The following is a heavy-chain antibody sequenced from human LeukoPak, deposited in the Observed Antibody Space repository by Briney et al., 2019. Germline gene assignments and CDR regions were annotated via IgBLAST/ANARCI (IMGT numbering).Heavy chain of an antibody. CDR3: ARHRYPSSSSYFDI. CDR1: GFTFSDYY. D-gene: IGHD6-13*01. CDR2: ISSSSSYT. J-gene: IGHJ3*02. Sequence: GGSLRLSCAASGFTFSDYYMSWIRQAPGKGLEWVSYISSSSSYTNYADSVKGRFTISRDNAKNSLYLQMNSLRAEDTAVYYCARHRYPSSSSYFDIWGQGTMVTVSS. V-gene: IGHV3-11*03.